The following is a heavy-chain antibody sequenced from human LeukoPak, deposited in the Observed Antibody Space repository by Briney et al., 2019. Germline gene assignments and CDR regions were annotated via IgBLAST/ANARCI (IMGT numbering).Heavy chain of an antibody. CDR3: ARDSSGDYAFDY. CDR1: GFTFSSYG. CDR2: IWYDGSNK. Sequence: GGSLRLSCAASGFTFSSYGMHWVRQAAGKGLEWVAVIWYDGSNKYYADSVKGRFTISRDNSKNTLYLQMNSLRAEDTAVYYCARDSSGDYAFDYWGQGTLVTVSS. J-gene: IGHJ4*02. D-gene: IGHD2-21*02. V-gene: IGHV3-33*01.